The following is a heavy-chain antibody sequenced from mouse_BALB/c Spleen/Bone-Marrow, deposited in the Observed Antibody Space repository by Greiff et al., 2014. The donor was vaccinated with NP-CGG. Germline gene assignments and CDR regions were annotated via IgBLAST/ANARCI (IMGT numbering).Heavy chain of an antibody. CDR3: TRDRGVQGYAMDY. J-gene: IGHJ4*01. CDR1: GFTFSDFY. V-gene: IGHV5-4*02. CDR2: ISDGGSYI. D-gene: IGHD2-14*01. Sequence: EVQVVESGGGLVKPGGSLKLSCAASGFTFSDFYMYWVRQTPEKRLEWVATISDGGSYIYYPDSVKGRFTISRDDAKNNLYLQMSSLKSEDTAMYYYTRDRGVQGYAMDYWGQGTSVTVSS.